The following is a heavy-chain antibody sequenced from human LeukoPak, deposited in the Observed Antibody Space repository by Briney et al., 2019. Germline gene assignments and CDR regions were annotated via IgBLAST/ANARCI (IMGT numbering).Heavy chain of an antibody. J-gene: IGHJ4*02. CDR3: ARAPYYGSGSFDY. V-gene: IGHV1-69*01. D-gene: IGHD3-10*01. CDR2: IIPIFGTA. CDR1: GGTFSSYA. Sequence: SVKVSCKASGGTFSSYAISWVRQAPGQGLEWMGGIIPIFGTANYAQKFQGRVTITADESTSTAYMELSSLRSEDTAVYYCARAPYYGSGSFDYWGQGTLVTVSS.